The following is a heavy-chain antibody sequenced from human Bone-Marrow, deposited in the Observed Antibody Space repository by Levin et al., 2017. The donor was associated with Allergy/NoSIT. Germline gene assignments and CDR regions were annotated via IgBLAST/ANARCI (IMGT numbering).Heavy chain of an antibody. J-gene: IGHJ4*02. CDR3: SRDLSGRSDY. Sequence: GGSLRLSCAASGFTFSSWWMHWVRQAPGKGLVWVSRTNEDGSITDYADSAKGRFTISRDNGKNTLYLQMNSLRVEDTAVYYCSRDLSGRSDYWGPGTLVTVSS. CDR2: TNEDGSIT. D-gene: IGHD3-3*01. CDR1: GFTFSSWW. V-gene: IGHV3-74*01.